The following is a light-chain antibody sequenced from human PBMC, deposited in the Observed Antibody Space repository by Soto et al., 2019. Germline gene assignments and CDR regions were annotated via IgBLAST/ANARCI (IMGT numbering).Light chain of an antibody. J-gene: IGLJ1*01. CDR1: SSNIGSNT. Sequence: QSVLTQPPSASGTPGQRVTISCSGSSSNIGSNTVNWYQQLPGTAPRLLIYSNNQRPSVVPDRFSGSKSGTSASLAISGLQSEYEADYYCAAWDDSLNAFYVFGTGTTLTVL. CDR2: SNN. V-gene: IGLV1-44*01. CDR3: AAWDDSLNAFYV.